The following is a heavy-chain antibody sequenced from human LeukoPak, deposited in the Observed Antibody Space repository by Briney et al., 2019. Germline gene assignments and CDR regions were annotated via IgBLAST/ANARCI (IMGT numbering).Heavy chain of an antibody. D-gene: IGHD6-13*01. CDR2: ISYDGTNK. J-gene: IGHJ4*02. V-gene: IGHV3-30*18. CDR3: AKDVRIAATGHGFDY. CDR1: GFTFSSYD. Sequence: GGSLRLSCAASGFTFSSYDMRWVRQAPGKGLEWVAVISYDGTNKYYADSVKGRFTISRDNSKNTLYLQMNSLRVEDTAVYYCAKDVRIAATGHGFDYWGQGTLVTVSS.